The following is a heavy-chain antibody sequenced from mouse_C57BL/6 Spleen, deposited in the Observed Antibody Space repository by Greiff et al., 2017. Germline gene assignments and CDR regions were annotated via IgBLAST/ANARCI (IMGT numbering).Heavy chain of an antibody. D-gene: IGHD1-1*02. CDR2: LNPNNGGT. CDR3: ARGDGGYFDC. Sequence: EVQLQQSGPELVKPGASVKISCKASGYAFTDYYMNWVKQSHGKSLEWIGDLNPNNGGTSYNQKFKGKATLTVDKSSSTAYMELRSLTADDSAVYYCARGDGGYFDCWGQGTTLTVSS. CDR1: GYAFTDYY. J-gene: IGHJ2*01. V-gene: IGHV1-26*01.